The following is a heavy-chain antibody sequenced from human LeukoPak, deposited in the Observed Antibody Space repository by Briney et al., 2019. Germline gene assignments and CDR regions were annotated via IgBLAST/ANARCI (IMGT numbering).Heavy chain of an antibody. V-gene: IGHV1-69*05. CDR2: IIPIFGTA. CDR3: ARVLRIAAHYYYYYMDV. CDR1: GYTFTSYY. J-gene: IGHJ6*03. Sequence: ASVKVSCKASGYTFTSYYMHWVRQAPGQGLEWMGGIIPIFGTANYAQKFQGRVTITTDESTSTAYMELSSLRSEDTAVYYCARVLRIAAHYYYYYMDVWGKGTTVTVSS. D-gene: IGHD6-13*01.